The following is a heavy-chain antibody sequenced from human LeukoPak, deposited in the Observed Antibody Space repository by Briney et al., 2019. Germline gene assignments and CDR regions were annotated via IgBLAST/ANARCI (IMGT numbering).Heavy chain of an antibody. V-gene: IGHV3-74*03. J-gene: IGHJ4*02. D-gene: IGHD4-17*01. CDR3: AGIYGDSPGHYFDY. CDR2: IDNAGSIT. Sequence: QTGGSLRLSCAASGFTFSNYWIHWVRQAPGKGLVWVSRIDNAGSITTYADSVKGRFTISRDNAKNSLYLQMNSLRAEDTAVYYCAGIYGDSPGHYFDYWGQGTLVTVSS. CDR1: GFTFSNYW.